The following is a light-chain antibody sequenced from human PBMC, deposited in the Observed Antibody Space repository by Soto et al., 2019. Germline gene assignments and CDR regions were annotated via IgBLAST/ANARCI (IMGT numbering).Light chain of an antibody. J-gene: IGKJ1*01. V-gene: IGKV3-20*01. Sequence: EIVLTQSPGTLSLSPGEGATLSCRASQSISNTFLAWYQQRPGQAPRILIYGASRRATGIPDRFSGSGSGTGFTLTISRLEPEDFALYYCQQYYSSWTFGQGTKVEMK. CDR1: QSISNTF. CDR2: GAS. CDR3: QQYYSSWT.